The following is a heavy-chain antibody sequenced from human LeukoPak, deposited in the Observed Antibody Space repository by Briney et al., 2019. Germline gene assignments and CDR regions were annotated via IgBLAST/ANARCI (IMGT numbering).Heavy chain of an antibody. Sequence: ASVKVSCKASGGTLSSYAISWVRQAPGQGLEWMGGIIPIFGTANYAQKFQGRVTITADKSTSTAYMELSSLRSEDTAVYYCATEISGGSYTQDYWGQGTLVTVSS. D-gene: IGHD2-15*01. J-gene: IGHJ4*02. CDR2: IIPIFGTA. CDR1: GGTLSSYA. V-gene: IGHV1-69*06. CDR3: ATEISGGSYTQDY.